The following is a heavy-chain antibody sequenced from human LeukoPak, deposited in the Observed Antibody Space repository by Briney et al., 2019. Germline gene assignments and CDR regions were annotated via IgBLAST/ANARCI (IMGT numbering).Heavy chain of an antibody. J-gene: IGHJ4*02. CDR3: AKARHIDYYDSRGYYPTDY. CDR1: GFTFSSYG. Sequence: GGSLRLSCAASGFTFSSYGMHWVRQAPGKGLEWVAFIRYDGSNKYYADSVKGRFTISRDNSKNTLYLQMNSLRAEDTAVYYCAKARHIDYYDSRGYYPTDYWGQGTLVTVSS. CDR2: IRYDGSNK. D-gene: IGHD3-22*01. V-gene: IGHV3-30*02.